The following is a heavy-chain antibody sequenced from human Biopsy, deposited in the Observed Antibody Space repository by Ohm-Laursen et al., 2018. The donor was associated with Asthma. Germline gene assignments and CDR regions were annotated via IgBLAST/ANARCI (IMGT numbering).Heavy chain of an antibody. V-gene: IGHV1-3*01. Sequence: SVKASCKASGYTFINYAIHWGRQAPGHSLEWMGWINAANGNTKYSQKFQGRLTISRDTSASTAYMDLSSLRSEDTAVYYCARTYFDFLTGQVHDAFAMWGQGTMVTVSS. CDR3: ARTYFDFLTGQVHDAFAM. CDR1: GYTFINYA. J-gene: IGHJ3*02. D-gene: IGHD3-9*01. CDR2: INAANGNT.